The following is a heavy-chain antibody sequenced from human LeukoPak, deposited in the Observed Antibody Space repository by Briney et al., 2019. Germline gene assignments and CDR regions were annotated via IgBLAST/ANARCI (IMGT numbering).Heavy chain of an antibody. CDR1: GFTFSSYE. Sequence: GGSLRLSCVASGFTFSSYEMNWVRQAPGKGLEWVSYISSSGSTIYYADSVKGRFTLSRDNAKNSLYLQMNSLREEDTAVYYCAELGITMIGGVWGKGATVTTSS. CDR2: ISSSGSTI. CDR3: AELGITMIGGV. D-gene: IGHD3-10*02. V-gene: IGHV3-48*03. J-gene: IGHJ6*04.